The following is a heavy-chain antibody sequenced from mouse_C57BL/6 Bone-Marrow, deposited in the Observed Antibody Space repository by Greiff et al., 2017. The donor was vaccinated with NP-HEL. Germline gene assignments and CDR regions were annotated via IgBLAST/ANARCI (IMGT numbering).Heavy chain of an antibody. V-gene: IGHV1-64*01. CDR1: GYTFTSYW. D-gene: IGHD3-2*02. CDR3: ARGGSSGYETWFAY. Sequence: QVHVKQPGAELVKPGASVKLSCKASGYTFTSYWMHWVKQRPGQGLEWIGMIHPNSGSTNYNEKFKSKATLTVDKSSSTAYMQLSSLTSEDSAVYYCARGGSSGYETWFAYWGQGTLVTVSA. CDR2: IHPNSGST. J-gene: IGHJ3*01.